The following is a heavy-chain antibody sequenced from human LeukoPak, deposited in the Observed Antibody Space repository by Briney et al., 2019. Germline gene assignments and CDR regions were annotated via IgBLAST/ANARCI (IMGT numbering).Heavy chain of an antibody. CDR2: IYYSGST. J-gene: IGHJ4*02. CDR3: ARRDQLIIDY. V-gene: IGHV4-30-4*08. CDR1: GGSISSGDYY. Sequence: SETLSLTCTVSGGSISSGDYYWSWIRQPPGKGLEWIGYIYYSGSTYYNPSLKSRVTISVDTSKNQFSLKPSSVTAADTAVYYCARRDQLIIDYWGQGTLVTVSS. D-gene: IGHD2-2*01.